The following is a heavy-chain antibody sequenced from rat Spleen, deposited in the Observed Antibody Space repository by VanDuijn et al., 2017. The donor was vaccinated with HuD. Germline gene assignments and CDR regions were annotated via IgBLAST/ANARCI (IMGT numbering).Heavy chain of an antibody. Sequence: EVQLVESDGGLVQPGRSLKLSCTASGFTLSDYSMAWVRQAPTKGLEWVATMSYDGGNTYYRDSVKGRFTVSRNNAKTTLYLQMDSLRSEDTATYYCATDNWDYFDYWGQGVMVTVSS. CDR1: GFTLSDYS. CDR3: ATDNWDYFDY. V-gene: IGHV5-29*01. CDR2: MSYDGGNT. J-gene: IGHJ2*01. D-gene: IGHD5-1*01.